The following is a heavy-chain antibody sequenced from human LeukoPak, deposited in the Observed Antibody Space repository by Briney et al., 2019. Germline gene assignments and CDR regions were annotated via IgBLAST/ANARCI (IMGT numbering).Heavy chain of an antibody. CDR2: INHSGST. J-gene: IGHJ5*02. Sequence: SETLSLTCAVYGGSFSGYYWSWIRQPPGKGLEWIGEINHSGSTNYNPSLKSRVTISVDTSKNQFSLKLSSVTAADTAVYYCARAPTVTTYWFDPWGQGTLVTVSS. V-gene: IGHV4-34*01. D-gene: IGHD4-17*01. CDR1: GGSFSGYY. CDR3: ARAPTVTTYWFDP.